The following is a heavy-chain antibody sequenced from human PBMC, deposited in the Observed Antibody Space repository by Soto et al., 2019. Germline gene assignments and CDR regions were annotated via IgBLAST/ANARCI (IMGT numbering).Heavy chain of an antibody. Sequence: VQLVESGGGLVQPGGSLKLSCAASGFIFSGSAMHWVRQASGKGLEWVGRIRSKANNYATVYAASVKGRFTISRDDSKNTAYVQMNSLKTEDTAVYYCARLWSEREPNFDHWGQGPLVTVSS. CDR2: IRSKANNYAT. V-gene: IGHV3-73*02. D-gene: IGHD1-26*01. CDR3: ARLWSEREPNFDH. CDR1: GFIFSGSA. J-gene: IGHJ4*02.